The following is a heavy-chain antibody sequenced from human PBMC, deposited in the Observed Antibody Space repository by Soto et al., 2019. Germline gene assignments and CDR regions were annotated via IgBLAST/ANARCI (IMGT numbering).Heavy chain of an antibody. CDR3: ARDLGVALTTLTLDY. J-gene: IGHJ4*02. CDR2: ITTSSSFR. V-gene: IGHV3-21*01. CDR1: GFSFSTYS. Sequence: GGSLRLSCAASGFSFSTYSMNWVRQAPGKGLEWVADITTSSSFRFYADSVKGRFTISRDDAKNSLYLQMNSLRAEDTGVYYCARDLGVALTTLTLDYWGQGTLVTVSS. D-gene: IGHD3-22*01.